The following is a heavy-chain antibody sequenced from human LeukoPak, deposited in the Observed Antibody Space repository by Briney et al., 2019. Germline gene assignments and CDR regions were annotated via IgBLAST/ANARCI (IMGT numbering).Heavy chain of an antibody. Sequence: GSSVNVSFKASVCTFSSYAISWVRQAPGQGLEWMGGIIPIFGTANYAQKFQGRVTITADESTSTAYMELSSLRSEDTAVYYCARSGSMVRGVIIWWFDPWGQGTLVTVSS. V-gene: IGHV1-69*01. D-gene: IGHD3-10*01. CDR1: VCTFSSYA. J-gene: IGHJ5*02. CDR3: ARSGSMVRGVIIWWFDP. CDR2: IIPIFGTA.